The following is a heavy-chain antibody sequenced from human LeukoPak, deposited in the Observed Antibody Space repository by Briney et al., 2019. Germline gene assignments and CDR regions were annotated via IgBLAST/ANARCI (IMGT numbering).Heavy chain of an antibody. V-gene: IGHV4-31*03. Sequence: SETLSLTCTVSGGSISSGGYYWSWIRQHPGKGLEWIGYIYYRGSTYYNPSLKSRVTISVDTSKNQFSLKLSSVTAADTAVFYCARTYCSSTSRYNVFDIWGQGTMVTVSS. D-gene: IGHD2-2*02. CDR3: ARTYCSSTSRYNVFDI. CDR2: IYYRGST. CDR1: GGSISSGGYY. J-gene: IGHJ3*02.